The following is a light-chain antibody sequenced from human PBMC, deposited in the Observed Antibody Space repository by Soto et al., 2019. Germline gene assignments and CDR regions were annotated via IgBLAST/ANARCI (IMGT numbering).Light chain of an antibody. CDR1: RSNIGSNY. Sequence: QSVLTQPPSASGTPGQRVTISCSGSRSNIGSNYVYWYQQLPGTAPRLLIYRNDQRPSVVPDRFSDSKSGTSASLAISGLRSDDEADYYCAAWDDTLSGVVFGGGTKLTVL. CDR3: AAWDDTLSGVV. V-gene: IGLV1-47*01. CDR2: RND. J-gene: IGLJ3*02.